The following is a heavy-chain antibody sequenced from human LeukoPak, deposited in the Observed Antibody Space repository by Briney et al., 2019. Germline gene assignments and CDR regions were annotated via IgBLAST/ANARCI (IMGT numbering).Heavy chain of an antibody. D-gene: IGHD3-3*01. J-gene: IGHJ6*03. Sequence: SETLSLTCSVSGVSITNYYWSWLRQPPGKGLEWIGYIYYSGSTNYNPSRKSRVTISVDTSKNQCSLKLSSVTAADTAVYYCAREVVLRNYYYMDVWGKGTTVTVSS. CDR1: GVSITNYY. CDR2: IYYSGST. V-gene: IGHV4-59*01. CDR3: AREVVLRNYYYMDV.